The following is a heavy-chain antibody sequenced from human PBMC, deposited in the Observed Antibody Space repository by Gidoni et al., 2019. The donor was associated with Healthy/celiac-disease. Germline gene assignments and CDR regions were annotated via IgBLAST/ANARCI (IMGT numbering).Heavy chain of an antibody. CDR1: GGSISSSSYY. J-gene: IGHJ4*02. D-gene: IGHD3-10*01. CDR3: ARQPGITMVRGLFDY. CDR2: IYYSGST. V-gene: IGHV4-39*01. Sequence: QLQLQESGPGLVKPSETLSLTCTVSGGSISSSSYYWGWIRQPPGKGLEWIGSIYYSGSTYYNPSLKSRVTISVDTSKNQFSLKLSSVTAADTAVYYCARQPGITMVRGLFDYWGQGTLVTVSS.